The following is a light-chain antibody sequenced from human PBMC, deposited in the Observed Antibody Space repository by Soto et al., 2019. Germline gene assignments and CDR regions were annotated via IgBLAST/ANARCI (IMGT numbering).Light chain of an antibody. Sequence: DIQMTQSPTSLSASVGDRVTITCRASQSISSYLNWYQQKPGKAPKLLIYAASSLQSGVPSRFSGSGSGTDFTLTISSLQPEDVATYYCQQANSFPTFGRGTRLEIK. CDR2: AAS. CDR3: QQANSFPT. J-gene: IGKJ5*01. V-gene: IGKV1-39*01. CDR1: QSISSY.